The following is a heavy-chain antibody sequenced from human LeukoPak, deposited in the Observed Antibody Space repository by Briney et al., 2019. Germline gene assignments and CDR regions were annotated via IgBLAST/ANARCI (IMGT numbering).Heavy chain of an antibody. D-gene: IGHD1-26*01. V-gene: IGHV4-4*09. J-gene: IGHJ4*02. Sequence: SETLSLTCTVSGASLSSYHWSWVRQPPGKGLEWIGYILTSGTTNYNPSLKSRLTISVDTSKNQFTLGLSSVTAADTAVYYCARLRVSGSYLYYFDYWGQGTLVTVSS. CDR1: GASLSSYH. CDR2: ILTSGTT. CDR3: ARLRVSGSYLYYFDY.